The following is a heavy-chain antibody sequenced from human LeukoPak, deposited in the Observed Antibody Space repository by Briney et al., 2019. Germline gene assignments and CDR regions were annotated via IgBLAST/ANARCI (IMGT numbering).Heavy chain of an antibody. CDR1: GFTVSSNY. J-gene: IGHJ4*02. CDR2: IYNGGST. CDR3: ASPQFEYYDSSGYSSDY. V-gene: IGHV3-66*01. Sequence: PGGSLRLSCAASGFTVSSNYMSWVRQAPGKGLEWVSVIYNGGSTYYADSVKGRFTISRDNSKNTLYLQMNSLRAEDTAVYYCASPQFEYYDSSGYSSDYWGQGTLVTVSS. D-gene: IGHD3-22*01.